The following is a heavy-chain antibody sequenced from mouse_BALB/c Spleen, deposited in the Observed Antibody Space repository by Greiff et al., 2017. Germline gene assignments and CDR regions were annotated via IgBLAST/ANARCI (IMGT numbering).Heavy chain of an antibody. CDR3: ARPSTVVDSFAY. Sequence: LQESGAELVRPGSSVKISCKASGYAFSSYWMNWVKQRPGQGLEWIGQIYPGDGDTNYNGKFKGKATLTADKSSSTAYMQLSSLTSEDSAVYFCARPSTVVDSFAYWGQGTLVTVSA. CDR1: GYAFSSYW. CDR2: IYPGDGDT. J-gene: IGHJ3*01. V-gene: IGHV1-80*01. D-gene: IGHD1-1*01.